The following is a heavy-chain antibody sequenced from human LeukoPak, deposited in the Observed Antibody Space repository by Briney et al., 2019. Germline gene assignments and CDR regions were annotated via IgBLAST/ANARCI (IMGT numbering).Heavy chain of an antibody. Sequence: GASVKVSCKASGYTFTSYGISWVRQAPGQGLEWMGWISPYNGNTNYAQKLQGRVTMTTDTSTSTAYMELRSLRSGDTAVYYCARDKGRGWYGVIDYWGQGTLVTVSS. V-gene: IGHV1-18*01. D-gene: IGHD6-19*01. J-gene: IGHJ4*02. CDR2: ISPYNGNT. CDR1: GYTFTSYG. CDR3: ARDKGRGWYGVIDY.